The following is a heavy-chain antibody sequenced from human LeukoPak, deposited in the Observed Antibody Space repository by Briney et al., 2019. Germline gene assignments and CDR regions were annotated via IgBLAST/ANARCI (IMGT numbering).Heavy chain of an antibody. J-gene: IGHJ4*02. Sequence: SETLSLTCTVSGGSISSSSYYWGWIRQPPGKGLEWIGGIYYSGSTYYNPSLKSRVTISVDTSKNQSSLKLSSVTAADTAVYYCARDRRYCSSTSCYTLLDYWGQGTLVTVSS. D-gene: IGHD2-2*02. CDR2: IYYSGST. V-gene: IGHV4-39*07. CDR1: GGSISSSSYY. CDR3: ARDRRYCSSTSCYTLLDY.